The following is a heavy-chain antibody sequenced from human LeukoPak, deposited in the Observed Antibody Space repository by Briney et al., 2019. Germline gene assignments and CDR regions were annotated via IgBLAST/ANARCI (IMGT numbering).Heavy chain of an antibody. D-gene: IGHD3-16*02. CDR3: TRDHNRRLGELSLLDY. V-gene: IGHV3-30*04. CDR2: ISFDGSNK. J-gene: IGHJ4*02. CDR1: GFTFRSYA. Sequence: PGGSLRLCCAASGFTFRSYAMHWVRQATGKGLEWVAVISFDGSNKYYADSVKGRFTISRDNSKNTLYLQMDRQRVEDTAVYYCTRDHNRRLGELSLLDYWGQGTLVTVSS.